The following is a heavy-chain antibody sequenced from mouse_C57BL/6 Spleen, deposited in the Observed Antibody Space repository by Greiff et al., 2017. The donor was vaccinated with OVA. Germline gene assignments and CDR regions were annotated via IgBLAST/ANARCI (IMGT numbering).Heavy chain of an antibody. J-gene: IGHJ4*01. Sequence: EVKLVESGPGLVKPSQSLSLTCSVTGYSITSGYYWNWIRQFPGNKLEWMGYISYDGSNNYNPSLKNRISITRDTSKNQFFLKLNSVTTEDTATYYCARGLQGAMDYWGQGTSVTVSS. D-gene: IGHD2-13*01. CDR3: ARGLQGAMDY. CDR2: ISYDGSN. V-gene: IGHV3-6*01. CDR1: GYSITSGYY.